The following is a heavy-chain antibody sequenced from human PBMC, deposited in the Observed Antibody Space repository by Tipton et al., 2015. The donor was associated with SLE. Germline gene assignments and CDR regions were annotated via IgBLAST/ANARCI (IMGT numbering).Heavy chain of an antibody. V-gene: IGHV4-34*01. Sequence: TLSLTCAVYGGSFSGYYWIWIRQPPGKGLEWIGEVNHTGSTNYNPSLKSRVTISVDTSKNQFSLKLSSVTAADTAVYYCARELEGVGSQQLVNWGQGTLVTVSS. D-gene: IGHD6-13*01. J-gene: IGHJ4*02. CDR3: ARELEGVGSQQLVN. CDR1: GGSFSGYY. CDR2: VNHTGST.